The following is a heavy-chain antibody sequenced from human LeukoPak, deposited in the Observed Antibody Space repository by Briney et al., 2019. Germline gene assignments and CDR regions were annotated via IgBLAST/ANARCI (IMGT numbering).Heavy chain of an antibody. Sequence: GESLKISCKGTGYNFISYWIGWVRQMPGKGLEWMGIIYPADSDTTYSPSFQGQVTISADKSISTAYLQWSSLKASDTAIHYCARQFGYFDSSGLFDYWGQGTLVTVTS. CDR3: ARQFGYFDSSGLFDY. V-gene: IGHV5-51*01. D-gene: IGHD3-22*01. CDR1: GYNFISYW. J-gene: IGHJ4*02. CDR2: IYPADSDT.